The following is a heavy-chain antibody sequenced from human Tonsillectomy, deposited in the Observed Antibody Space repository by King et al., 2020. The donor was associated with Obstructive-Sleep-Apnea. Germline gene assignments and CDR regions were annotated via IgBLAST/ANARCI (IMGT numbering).Heavy chain of an antibody. CDR3: ASGDYDILTGSLYYYGMDV. V-gene: IGHV4-39*07. Sequence: QLQESGPGLVKPSETLSLTCTVSGGSISSSSYYWGWIRQPPGKGLEWIWSIYYSGSTYYNPSLKSRVTISVDTSKNQFSLKRSSVTAADTAVYYCASGDYDILTGSLYYYGMDVWGQGTTVTVSS. CDR2: IYYSGST. J-gene: IGHJ6*02. CDR1: GGSISSSSYY. D-gene: IGHD3-9*01.